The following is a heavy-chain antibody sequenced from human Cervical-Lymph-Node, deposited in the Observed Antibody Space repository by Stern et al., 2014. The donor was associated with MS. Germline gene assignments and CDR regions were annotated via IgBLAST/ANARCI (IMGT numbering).Heavy chain of an antibody. Sequence: QVQLGQSGAEVKKPGSSVKVSCKASGGTFNNYAFSWVRQAPGQGLEWMGGIIPMFAMTDYAQKFQGRLTITADRSTSTAYMELNSLRSEDTAVYYCATHSVIGTSYYYGMDVWGQGTTVTVSS. D-gene: IGHD1-26*01. V-gene: IGHV1-69*17. CDR2: IIPMFAMT. CDR3: ATHSVIGTSYYYGMDV. J-gene: IGHJ6*02. CDR1: GGTFNNYA.